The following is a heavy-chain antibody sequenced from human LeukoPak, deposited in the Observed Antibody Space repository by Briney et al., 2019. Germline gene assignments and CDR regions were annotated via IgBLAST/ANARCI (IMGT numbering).Heavy chain of an antibody. J-gene: IGHJ4*02. V-gene: IGHV3-23*01. CDR2: ISSGTYV. CDR3: AKSKNIDSSGYYYVDDY. D-gene: IGHD3-22*01. CDR1: GFIFSSYT. Sequence: PGGSLRLSCAASGFIFSSYTMNWVRQAPGKGLEWVSSISSGTYVYYADSVKGRFTISRDNSKNTLYLQMNSLRAEDTAVYYCAKSKNIDSSGYYYVDDYWGQGTLVTVSS.